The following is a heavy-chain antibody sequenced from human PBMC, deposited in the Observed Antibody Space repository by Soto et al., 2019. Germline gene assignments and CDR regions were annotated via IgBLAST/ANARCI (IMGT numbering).Heavy chain of an antibody. CDR1: ADTFTSYY. D-gene: IGHD6-13*01. V-gene: IGHV1-46*01. J-gene: IGHJ6*02. CDR3: ARGGYSSTWSNLLDRSGLDV. CDR2: INPNGGST. Sequence: VQLVQSGAEVKKPGASVKLSCKAPADTFTSYYIHWVRQAPGHGLEWMGIINPNGGSTRFAQTFQGRITMTRDTSTSTVYMELSGLRSGDTAVYYCARGGYSSTWSNLLDRSGLDVWGQGTTVTVSS.